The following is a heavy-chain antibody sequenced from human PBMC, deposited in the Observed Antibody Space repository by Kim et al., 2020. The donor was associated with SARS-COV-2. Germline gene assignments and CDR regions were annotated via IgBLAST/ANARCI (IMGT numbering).Heavy chain of an antibody. D-gene: IGHD2-2*01. Sequence: ASVKVSCKASGYTFTSYGISWVRQAPGQGLEWMGWISAYNGNTNYAQKLQGRVTMTTDTSTSTAYMELRSLRSDDTAVYYCARVVSDARSKVYYYYYGMDVWGQGTPVTVSS. V-gene: IGHV1-18*04. CDR1: GYTFTSYG. CDR2: ISAYNGNT. J-gene: IGHJ6*02. CDR3: ARVVSDARSKVYYYYYGMDV.